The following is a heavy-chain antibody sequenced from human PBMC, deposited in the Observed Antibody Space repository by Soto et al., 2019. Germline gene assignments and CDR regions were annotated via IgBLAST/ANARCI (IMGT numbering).Heavy chain of an antibody. J-gene: IGHJ4*02. D-gene: IGHD4-4*01. CDR2: IRPDGSET. V-gene: IGHV3-7*03. CDR1: GFTFTDFY. Sequence: EVQLVQSGGGLVQPGGSLRLSCVGSGFTFTDFYMNWVRQAPGRGLEGVANIRPDGSETNFVEAVKGRFTTPRDTAKNSLFLQMNRLRADDTAVYYCAGWGGHDYNYWGQGILVTVSS. CDR3: AGWGGHDYNY.